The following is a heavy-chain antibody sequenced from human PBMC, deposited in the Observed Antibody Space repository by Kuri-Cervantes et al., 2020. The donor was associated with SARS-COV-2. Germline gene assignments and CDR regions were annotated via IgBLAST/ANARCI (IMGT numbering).Heavy chain of an antibody. J-gene: IGHJ3*02. CDR3: ATAYCGGDCYSRADAFDI. CDR1: GYTLTELS. CDR2: FDPEDGET. V-gene: IGHV1-24*01. Sequence: ASVKDSCKVSGYTLTELSMHWVRQAPGKGLEWMGGFDPEDGETIYAQKFQGRVTMTEDTSTDTAYMELSSLRSEDTAVYYCATAYCGGDCYSRADAFDIWGQGTMVTVSS. D-gene: IGHD2-21*01.